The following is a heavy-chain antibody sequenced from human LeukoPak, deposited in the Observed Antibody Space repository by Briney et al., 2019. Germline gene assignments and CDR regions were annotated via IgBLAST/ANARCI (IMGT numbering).Heavy chain of an antibody. CDR2: ISGSGDST. CDR1: GLTFSSYA. CDR3: ANDVGIAAAGSDSDFDY. V-gene: IGHV3-23*01. D-gene: IGHD6-13*01. Sequence: PGGSLRLSCAASGLTFSSYAMSWVRQAPGKGLECVSAISGSGDSTYYADSVKGRFTISRDNSKNTLYLQMNSLRAEDTAVYYCANDVGIAAAGSDSDFDYWGQGTLVTVSS. J-gene: IGHJ4*02.